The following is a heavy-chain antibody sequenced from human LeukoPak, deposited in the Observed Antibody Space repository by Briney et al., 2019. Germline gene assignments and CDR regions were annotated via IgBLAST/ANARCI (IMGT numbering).Heavy chain of an antibody. CDR3: AKSRSGVSSCYNY. CDR1: GLIFSNHA. CDR2: ISGSDDNT. J-gene: IGHJ4*02. V-gene: IGHV3-23*01. Sequence: GGSLRLSCAASGLIFSNHAMIWLRQAPGKGLEGVSAISGSDDNTYYADSVKGRFTISRDNSKNTLYLQMNSLRAEDTAIYFCAKSRSGVSSCYNYWGQGTLVTVSS. D-gene: IGHD2-15*01.